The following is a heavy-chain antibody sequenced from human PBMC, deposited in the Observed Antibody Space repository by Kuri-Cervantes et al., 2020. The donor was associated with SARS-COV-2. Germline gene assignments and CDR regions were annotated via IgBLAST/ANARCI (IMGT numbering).Heavy chain of an antibody. V-gene: IGHV4-30-2*01. CDR3: ARVRRWLQSNDAFDI. Sequence: SETLSLTCAVSGGSISSGGYSWSWIRQPPGKGLEWIGYIYHSGSTYYNPSLKSRVTISVDRSKNQFSLKLSSVTAADTAVYYCARVRRWLQSNDAFDIWGQGTMVTVSS. D-gene: IGHD5-24*01. J-gene: IGHJ3*02. CDR1: GGSISSGGYS. CDR2: IYHSGST.